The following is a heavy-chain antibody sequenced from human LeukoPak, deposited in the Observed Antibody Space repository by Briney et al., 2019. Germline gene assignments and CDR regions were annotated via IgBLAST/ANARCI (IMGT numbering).Heavy chain of an antibody. Sequence: GGSLRLSCATSGFTFNTYWMHWVRQAPGKGLVWVSRIESDGSSTSYADSVKGRFTISRDNAKNTLFLQMNSLRVEDTAVYYCARAECSSTSRTKVDYWGQGTLVTVSS. V-gene: IGHV3-74*01. CDR2: IESDGSST. D-gene: IGHD2-2*01. CDR3: ARAECSSTSRTKVDY. J-gene: IGHJ4*02. CDR1: GFTFNTYW.